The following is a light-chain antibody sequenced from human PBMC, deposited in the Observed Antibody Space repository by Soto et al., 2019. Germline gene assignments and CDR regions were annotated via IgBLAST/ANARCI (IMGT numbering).Light chain of an antibody. J-gene: IGKJ4*01. CDR2: NAY. Sequence: EIVLTQSPGTLSLSPGERATISCRASQIISSRYVACYQQKPGQAPRLLIYNAYRRATGIPDMFSGSGSGTDFTLTISRLEPEDCAVYYCQQYVPSPLTFGGGTKVEIK. V-gene: IGKV3-20*01. CDR1: QIISSRY. CDR3: QQYVPSPLT.